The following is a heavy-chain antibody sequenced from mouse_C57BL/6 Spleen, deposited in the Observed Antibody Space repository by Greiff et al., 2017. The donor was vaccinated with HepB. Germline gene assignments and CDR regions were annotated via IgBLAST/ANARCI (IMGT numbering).Heavy chain of an antibody. Sequence: EVQLQQSGAELVRPGASVKLSCTASGFNIKDYYMHWVKQRPEQGLEWIGRIDPEGGDTEYAPKFQGKATMTADTSSNTAYLQLSSLTSEDTAVYYCVTTVVSEGFAYWGQGTLVTVSA. V-gene: IGHV14-1*01. CDR3: VTTVVSEGFAY. CDR1: GFNIKDYY. CDR2: IDPEGGDT. J-gene: IGHJ3*01. D-gene: IGHD1-1*01.